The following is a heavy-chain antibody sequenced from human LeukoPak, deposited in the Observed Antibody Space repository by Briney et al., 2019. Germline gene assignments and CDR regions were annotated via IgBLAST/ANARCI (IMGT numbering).Heavy chain of an antibody. CDR3: AREEGYCSGGSCYASYYYYGMDV. D-gene: IGHD2-15*01. Sequence: PGGSLRLSCAASGFTFSSYAMHWVRQAPGKGLEWVAVISYDGSNKYYADSVKGRFTISRDNSENTLYLQMNSLRAEDTAVYYCAREEGYCSGGSCYASYYYYGMDVWGKGTTVTVSS. CDR1: GFTFSSYA. J-gene: IGHJ6*04. V-gene: IGHV3-30*04. CDR2: ISYDGSNK.